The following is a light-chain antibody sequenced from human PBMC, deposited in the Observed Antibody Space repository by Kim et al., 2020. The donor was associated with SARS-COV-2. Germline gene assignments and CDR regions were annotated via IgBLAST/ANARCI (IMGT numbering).Light chain of an antibody. J-gene: IGLJ3*02. Sequence: TLTLSRASRTGGVPGGQSQFWFQQKAGPAPTSLIFDTYTSPAWTPARFSGSLIGDKAALTLSGAQAEYEAEYFCLVSYSGARRVFGGGTQLTVL. CDR3: LVSYSGARRV. CDR2: DTY. CDR1: TGGVPGGQS. V-gene: IGLV7-46*01.